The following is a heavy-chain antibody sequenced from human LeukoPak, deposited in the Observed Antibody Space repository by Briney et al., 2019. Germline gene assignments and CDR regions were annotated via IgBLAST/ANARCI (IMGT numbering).Heavy chain of an antibody. CDR2: ISAYNGNT. J-gene: IGHJ6*02. Sequence: ATVKLSCDASGYTFNSYCISWVRQPPGQGLEWMGGISAYNGNTNYAQMLQRRDTMTTDTSTSTAYMVLRSLRSDDAAVYYCGVRHCNYYGMDVWGQGTTATVPS. D-gene: IGHD3-9*01. CDR1: GYTFNSYC. CDR3: GVRHCNYYGMDV. V-gene: IGHV1-18*01.